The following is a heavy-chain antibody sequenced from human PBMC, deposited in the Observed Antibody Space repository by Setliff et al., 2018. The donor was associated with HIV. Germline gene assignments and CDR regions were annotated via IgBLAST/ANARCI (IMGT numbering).Heavy chain of an antibody. CDR3: ARMTSPYYYDSSGYHY. Sequence: GASVKVSCKTSGYTFTAYDITWVRQAPGQGLEWMGSISAYNGNTNYVQKFQGRVTITRDTSASTAYMELSSLRSEETAVYYCARMTSPYYYDSSGYHYWGQGTLVTVSS. D-gene: IGHD3-22*01. J-gene: IGHJ4*02. V-gene: IGHV1-18*01. CDR1: GYTFTAYD. CDR2: ISAYNGNT.